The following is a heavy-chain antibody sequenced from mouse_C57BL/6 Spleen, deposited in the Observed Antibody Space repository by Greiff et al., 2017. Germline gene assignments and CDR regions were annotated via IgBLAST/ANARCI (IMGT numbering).Heavy chain of an antibody. CDR2: INPSNGGT. Sequence: QVQLQQSGTELVKPGASVKLSCKASGYTFTSYWMHWVKQRPGQGLEWIGNINPSNGGTNYNEKFKSKATLTVDKSSSTAYMLLSSLTSEDSAVYYCARSVRSGAMDYWGQGTSVTVSS. V-gene: IGHV1-53*01. J-gene: IGHJ4*01. CDR3: ARSVRSGAMDY. D-gene: IGHD3-1*01. CDR1: GYTFTSYW.